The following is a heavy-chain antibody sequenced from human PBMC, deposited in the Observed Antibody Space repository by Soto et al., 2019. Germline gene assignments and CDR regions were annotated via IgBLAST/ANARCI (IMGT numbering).Heavy chain of an antibody. J-gene: IGHJ5*02. CDR1: GFTFSNYW. CDR3: AGGVYELDP. CDR2: MKQDGSEK. Sequence: PWGSLRLSCVASGFTFSNYWMGWVRQAPGKGLEWVANMKQDGSEKYYLDSVKGRFTISRDNAKNSLFLQMNSLRAEDTAVYYCAGGVYELDPWGQGTLVTVSS. V-gene: IGHV3-7*04. D-gene: IGHD3-16*01.